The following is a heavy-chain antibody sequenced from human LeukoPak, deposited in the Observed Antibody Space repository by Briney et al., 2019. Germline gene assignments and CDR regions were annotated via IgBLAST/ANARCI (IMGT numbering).Heavy chain of an antibody. CDR2: ISGSGGST. CDR1: GFTFSSYA. J-gene: IGHJ4*02. D-gene: IGHD3-22*01. V-gene: IGHV3-23*01. CDR3: ASPQSSSVYYCPFDD. Sequence: GGSLRLSCAASGFTFSSYAMSWVRQAPGKGLEWVSAISGSGGSTYYADSVKGRFTISRDNSKNTLYLQMNSLRAEDTAVYYCASPQSSSVYYCPFDDWGQGTLVTVSS.